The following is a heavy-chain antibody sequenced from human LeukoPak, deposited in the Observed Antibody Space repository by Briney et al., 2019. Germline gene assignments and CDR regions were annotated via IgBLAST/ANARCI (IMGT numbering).Heavy chain of an antibody. D-gene: IGHD6-19*01. J-gene: IGHJ4*02. Sequence: SQTLSLTCAISGDSVSSNSAAWNWIRQSPSRGLEWLGRTYYRSKWYNDYAVSVRSRITINPDTSKNQFSLQLNSVTPEDTAVYYCAREGELTGYFGGLGFNYWGQGILVTVSS. CDR1: GDSVSSNSAA. CDR2: TYYRSKWYN. CDR3: AREGELTGYFGGLGFNY. V-gene: IGHV6-1*01.